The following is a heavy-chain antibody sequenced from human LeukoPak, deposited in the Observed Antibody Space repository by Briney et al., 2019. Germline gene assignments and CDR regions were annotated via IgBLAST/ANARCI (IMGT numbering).Heavy chain of an antibody. J-gene: IGHJ5*02. CDR2: IYYSGCT. D-gene: IGHD3-10*01. V-gene: IGHV4-59*01. CDR3: ARGHLMVRGVIIRGYWFDP. Sequence: SETLSLTCTVSGGSISSYYWVGIRQPPGKGLEGIGYIYYSGCTNYNPSLKSRVTISVDTSKNQFSLKLSSVTAADTAVYYCARGHLMVRGVIIRGYWFDPWGQGTLVTVSS. CDR1: GGSISSYY.